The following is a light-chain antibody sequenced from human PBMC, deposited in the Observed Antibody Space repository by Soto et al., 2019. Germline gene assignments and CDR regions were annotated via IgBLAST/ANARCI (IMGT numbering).Light chain of an antibody. CDR3: QNYKSAPLLT. V-gene: IGKV1-27*01. J-gene: IGKJ3*01. CDR1: QGISNY. CDR2: DAY. Sequence: DIQMTQSPSSLSASVGDRVTITCRASQGISNYLAWYQQKPGKVPKLLISDAYTLQSGVPSRFSGSGSGTYFTLTISSLHPEDVATYYCQNYKSAPLLTFGPGTKVDLK.